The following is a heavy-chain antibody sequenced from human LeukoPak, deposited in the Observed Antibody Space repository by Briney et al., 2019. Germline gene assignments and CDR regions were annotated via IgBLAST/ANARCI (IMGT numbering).Heavy chain of an antibody. J-gene: IGHJ3*02. CDR2: ISYDGSNK. V-gene: IGHV3-30*04. CDR3: AKDRGSYIPDAFDI. CDR1: GFTFSSYA. Sequence: GGSLRLSCAASGFTFSSYAMHWVRQAPGKGLEWVAVISYDGSNKYYADSVKGRFTISRDNSKNTLYLQMNSLRAEDTAVYYCAKDRGSYIPDAFDIWGQGTMVTVSS. D-gene: IGHD1-26*01.